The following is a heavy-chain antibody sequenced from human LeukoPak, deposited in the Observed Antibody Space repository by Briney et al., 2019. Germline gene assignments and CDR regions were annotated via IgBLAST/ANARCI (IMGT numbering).Heavy chain of an antibody. CDR3: ARGRERTLDY. D-gene: IGHD3/OR15-3a*01. V-gene: IGHV3-7*04. CDR2: INQDGREK. Sequence: GGSLRLSCAVSGFTFGNHWMSWVRQAPGKGQEWVANINQDGREKHYVDSVKGRFTISRDNAKSSLYLQMDNLRAEDTAVYYCARGRERTLDYWGQGALVTVSS. J-gene: IGHJ4*02. CDR1: GFTFGNHW.